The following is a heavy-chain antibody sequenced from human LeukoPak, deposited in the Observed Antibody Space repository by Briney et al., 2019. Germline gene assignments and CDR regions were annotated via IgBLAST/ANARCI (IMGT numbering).Heavy chain of an antibody. Sequence: GGSLRLSCAASGFTFTRYAMTWVRQAPGKGLEWVSAISGSGGSTFFADSVKGRFTISRDNSKNILYLQMNSLSPEDTAVYYCAKDGYSDRTGYYAWFDPWGQGALVTVSS. CDR1: GFTFTRYA. CDR2: ISGSGGST. J-gene: IGHJ5*02. D-gene: IGHD3-22*01. V-gene: IGHV3-23*01. CDR3: AKDGYSDRTGYYAWFDP.